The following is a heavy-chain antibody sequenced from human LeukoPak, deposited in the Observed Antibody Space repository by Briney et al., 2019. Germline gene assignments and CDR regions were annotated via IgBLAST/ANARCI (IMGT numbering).Heavy chain of an antibody. J-gene: IGHJ5*02. Sequence: SETLSLTCTVSGGSISSYYWSWIRQPAGKGLEWIGRIYTSGSTNYNPSLKSRVTMSVDTSKNQFSLKLSSVTAADTAVYYCARDGDPGYSSSWYWGEGGDNWFDPWGQGTLVTVSS. D-gene: IGHD6-13*01. V-gene: IGHV4-4*07. CDR3: ARDGDPGYSSSWYWGEGGDNWFDP. CDR1: GGSISSYY. CDR2: IYTSGST.